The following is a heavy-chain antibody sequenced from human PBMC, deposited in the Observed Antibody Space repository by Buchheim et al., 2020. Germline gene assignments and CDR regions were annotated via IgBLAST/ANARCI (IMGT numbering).Heavy chain of an antibody. D-gene: IGHD3-22*01. CDR2: ISSSGTTI. Sequence: EVQLEESGGGLVQPGGSLRLSCAASGFTFSSYDMNWVRQAPGKGLEWVSYISSSGTTINYADSVKGRFTISRDNAKNSVYLHVNSRRAEDTAVYYCARAIGSFDYWGQGTL. CDR1: GFTFSSYD. V-gene: IGHV3-48*03. J-gene: IGHJ4*02. CDR3: ARAIGSFDY.